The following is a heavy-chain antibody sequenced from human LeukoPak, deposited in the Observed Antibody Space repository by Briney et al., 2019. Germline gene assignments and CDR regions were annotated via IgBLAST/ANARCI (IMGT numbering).Heavy chain of an antibody. CDR2: ISGSGGGT. V-gene: IGHV3-23*01. CDR1: AFTFSSHA. D-gene: IGHD2-15*01. Sequence: PGGSLRLSCAASAFTFSSHAMNWVRQAPGKGLEWVSAISGSGGGTYYADSVKGRFTISRDNSKNTLYLQMNSLRVEDTAVYYCAKDSWQLAPDYYYYMDVWGKGTTVTVSS. J-gene: IGHJ6*03. CDR3: AKDSWQLAPDYYYYMDV.